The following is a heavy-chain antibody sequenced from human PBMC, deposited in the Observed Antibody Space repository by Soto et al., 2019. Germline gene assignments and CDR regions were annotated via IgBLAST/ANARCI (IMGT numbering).Heavy chain of an antibody. J-gene: IGHJ4*02. D-gene: IGHD3-10*01. CDR3: ATIGDSAY. CDR2: ISSDGSNK. Sequence: QVQLVESGGGVVQPGRSLRLSCAASGFTFSTYGMDWVRQAPGKGLEWVAVISSDGSNKYHADSVEGRFTISRDNSKNTLYLQMNSLRAEDTAVYYCATIGDSAYWGQGTLVTVSS. CDR1: GFTFSTYG. V-gene: IGHV3-30*03.